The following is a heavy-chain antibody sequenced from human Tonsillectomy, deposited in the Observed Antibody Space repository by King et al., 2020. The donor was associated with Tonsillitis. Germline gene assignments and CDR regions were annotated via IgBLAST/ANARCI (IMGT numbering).Heavy chain of an antibody. CDR1: GYISTDYY. CDR2: NNPNTGGS. J-gene: IGHJ4*02. Sequence: QLVQSGAEVKKPGASVNVSCKASGYISTDYYMHWVRQAPGQGLEWMGWNNPNTGGSTSAQKFQGRVAMTRDTSISTFYMELSRLTSDDTAVYYCARALDNIVVVSAATLYYWGQGNLVTVSS. D-gene: IGHD2-2*01. V-gene: IGHV1-2*02. CDR3: ARALDNIVVVSAATLYY.